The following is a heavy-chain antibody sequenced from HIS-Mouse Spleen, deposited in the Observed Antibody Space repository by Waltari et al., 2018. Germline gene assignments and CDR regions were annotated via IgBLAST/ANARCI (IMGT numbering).Heavy chain of an antibody. D-gene: IGHD2-8*01. J-gene: IGHJ4*02. CDR2: KCVAGSNK. CDR3: AKGGLMVYAIGDY. CDR1: GFTFSSYG. V-gene: IGHV3-33*06. Sequence: QVQLVESGGGVVQPGRSLRLSCAASGFTFSSYGMHWVRQAPGKGLGCVAFKCVAGSNKCYADSVKGRFTISRDNSKNTLYLQMNSLRAEDTAVYYCAKGGLMVYAIGDYWGQGTLVTVSS.